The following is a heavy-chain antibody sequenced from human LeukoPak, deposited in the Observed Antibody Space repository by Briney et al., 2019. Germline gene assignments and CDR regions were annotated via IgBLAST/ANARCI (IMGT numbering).Heavy chain of an antibody. Sequence: GRSLRLSCAASGFTFDDYAMHWVRQAPGKGLEWVSGISWNSGSIGYADSVKGRFTISRDNAKNSLYLQVNSLRAEDTALYYCAKDSSSWPKNWFDPWGQGTLVTVSS. J-gene: IGHJ5*02. V-gene: IGHV3-9*01. D-gene: IGHD6-13*01. CDR3: AKDSSSWPKNWFDP. CDR1: GFTFDDYA. CDR2: ISWNSGSI.